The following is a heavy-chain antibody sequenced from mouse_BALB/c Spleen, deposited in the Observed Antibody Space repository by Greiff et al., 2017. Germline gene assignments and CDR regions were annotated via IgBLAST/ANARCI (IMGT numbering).Heavy chain of an antibody. CDR1: GFTFSSYA. CDR2: ISSGGST. CDR3: ARAGRDYDGGNWYFDV. J-gene: IGHJ1*01. Sequence: EVKLMESGGGLVKPGGSLKLSCAASGFTFSSYAMSWVRQTPEKRLEWVASISSGGSTYYPDSVKGRFTVSRDNARNILYLQMSSLRSEDTAMYYCARAGRDYDGGNWYFDVWGAGTTVTVSS. V-gene: IGHV5-6-5*01. D-gene: IGHD2-4*01.